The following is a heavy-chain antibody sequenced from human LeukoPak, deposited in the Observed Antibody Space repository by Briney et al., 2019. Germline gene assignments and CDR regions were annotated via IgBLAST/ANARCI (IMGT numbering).Heavy chain of an antibody. CDR3: AKVPHFNYDSSGYYIDY. J-gene: IGHJ4*02. CDR1: GFTFAAHA. D-gene: IGHD3-22*01. V-gene: IGHV3-23*01. Sequence: PGGSLRLSCAASGFTFAAHAMNWVRQAPGKGLEWVSGIYANAGRTFYADSVKGRFTMSRDNSKNTLYLQMNSLRAEDTAVYYCAKVPHFNYDSSGYYIDYWGQGTLVTVSS. CDR2: IYANAGRT.